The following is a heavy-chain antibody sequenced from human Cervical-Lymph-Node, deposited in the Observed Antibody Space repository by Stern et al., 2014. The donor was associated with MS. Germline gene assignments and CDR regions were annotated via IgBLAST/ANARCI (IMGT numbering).Heavy chain of an antibody. D-gene: IGHD3-10*01. Sequence: VQLGESGGGLVQPGGSLRLSCAASGFTFSTYAMNWVRQAPGKGLAWVSGISGSGGSTYYADSVKGRFTISRDNSKNTLFLQMNSLRAEDTAIYYCAKGEGYGSLDYWGQGTLVTVSS. V-gene: IGHV3-23*04. CDR3: AKGEGYGSLDY. CDR1: GFTFSTYA. J-gene: IGHJ4*02. CDR2: ISGSGGST.